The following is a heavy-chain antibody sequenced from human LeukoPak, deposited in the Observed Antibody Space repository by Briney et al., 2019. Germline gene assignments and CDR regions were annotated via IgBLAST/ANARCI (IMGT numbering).Heavy chain of an antibody. CDR3: SKGLAPTGTTQTAAGY. D-gene: IGHD1-1*01. J-gene: IGHJ4*02. Sequence: GGSLRLSCTVSGFTFSPYAMSWVRQAPGKGLEWVSSISTSGGNTYYADSVKGRFTISRDNSKNTLYLQMNSLRAEDSGVYYCSKGLAPTGTTQTAAGYWGQGTLVTVSS. CDR1: GFTFSPYA. V-gene: IGHV3-23*01. CDR2: ISTSGGNT.